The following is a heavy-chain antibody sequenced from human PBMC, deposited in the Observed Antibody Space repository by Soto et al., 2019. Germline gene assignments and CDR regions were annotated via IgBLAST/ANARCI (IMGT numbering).Heavy chain of an antibody. Sequence: QLQLQESGPGLVKPSETLSLTCTVSGGSTSSSSYYWGWIRQPLGKGLEWIGSIYYSGSTYYNPSLKSRVTISVDTSKNQFSLKLSSVTAADTAVYYCARHTWGRQRGWFDPWGQGTLVTVSS. V-gene: IGHV4-39*01. J-gene: IGHJ5*02. CDR2: IYYSGST. CDR1: GGSTSSSSYY. CDR3: ARHTWGRQRGWFDP. D-gene: IGHD2-2*01.